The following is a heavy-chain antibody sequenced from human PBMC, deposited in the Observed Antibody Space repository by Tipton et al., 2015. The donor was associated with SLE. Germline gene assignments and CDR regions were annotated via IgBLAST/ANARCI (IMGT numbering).Heavy chain of an antibody. D-gene: IGHD3-3*01. V-gene: IGHV4-38-2*02. J-gene: IGHJ4*02. CDR1: GYSISSGYY. CDR3: ARERRATYYDFWSGEGAFDY. CDR2: IYHSGST. Sequence: TLSLTCTVSGYSISSGYYWGWIRQPPGKGLEWIGTIYHSGSTYYNPSLKSRVTISVDTSKNQFSLKLSSVTAADTAVYYCARERRATYYDFWSGEGAFDYWGQGTLVTVSS.